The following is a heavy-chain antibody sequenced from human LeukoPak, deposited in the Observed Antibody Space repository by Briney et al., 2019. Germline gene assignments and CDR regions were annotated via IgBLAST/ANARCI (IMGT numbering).Heavy chain of an antibody. V-gene: IGHV3-66*01. D-gene: IGHD3-22*01. J-gene: IGHJ4*02. Sequence: GGSPRLSCAASGFTVSSNYMSWVRQAPGKGLEWVSVIYSGGSTYYADSVKGRFTISRDNSKNTLYLQMNSLRAEDTAVYYCARDYYDSSGYYGDYWGQGTLVTVSS. CDR3: ARDYYDSSGYYGDY. CDR1: GFTVSSNY. CDR2: IYSGGST.